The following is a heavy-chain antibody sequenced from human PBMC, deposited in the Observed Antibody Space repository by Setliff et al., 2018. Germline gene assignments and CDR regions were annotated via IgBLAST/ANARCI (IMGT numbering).Heavy chain of an antibody. CDR1: GGSISSSSYY. J-gene: IGHJ4*02. V-gene: IGHV4-61*05. CDR2: IYYSGST. Sequence: PSETLSLTCTVSGGSISSSSYYWGWIRQPPGKGLEWIGYIYYSGSTNYNPSLKSRVTIAVDTSKNQFSLKLSSVTAADTAVYYCARTPDGFLGDGYNLNTLGYFDSWGQGTLVTVSS. D-gene: IGHD3-3*01. CDR3: ARTPDGFLGDGYNLNTLGYFDS.